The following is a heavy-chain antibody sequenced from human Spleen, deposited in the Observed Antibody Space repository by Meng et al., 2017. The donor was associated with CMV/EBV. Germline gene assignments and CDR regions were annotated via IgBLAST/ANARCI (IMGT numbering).Heavy chain of an antibody. D-gene: IGHD1-1*01. CDR3: ARGLSRGTGFDP. J-gene: IGHJ5*02. Sequence: ASVKVSCKASGYTFTSYAMYWVRQAPGQRLEWMGWSNAGNGNTKYSQEFQGRVTITRDTSASTAYMELSSLRSEDTAVYYCARGLSRGTGFDPWGQGTLVTVSS. CDR1: GYTFTSYA. V-gene: IGHV1-3*02. CDR2: SNAGNGNT.